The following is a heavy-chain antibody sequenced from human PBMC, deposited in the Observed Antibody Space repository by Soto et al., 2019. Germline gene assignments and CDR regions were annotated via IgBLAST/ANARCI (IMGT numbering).Heavy chain of an antibody. CDR2: ISKSGTTT. Sequence: GGSLRLSCAAFGFTLSTYEMMWVRQAPGKGLEWVSYISKSGTTTYYADSVRGRFTISRDNAKDSLDLQMNSLRAEDTAVYHCVTSLSGYYYNYWGQGTLVTVSS. J-gene: IGHJ4*02. V-gene: IGHV3-48*03. CDR1: GFTLSTYE. CDR3: VTSLSGYYYNY. D-gene: IGHD3-22*01.